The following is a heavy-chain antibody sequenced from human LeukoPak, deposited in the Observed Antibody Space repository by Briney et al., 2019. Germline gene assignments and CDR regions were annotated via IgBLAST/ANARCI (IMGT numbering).Heavy chain of an antibody. CDR2: TYYRSKWYN. CDR1: GDSVSSNSAA. Sequence: SQTLSLTCAISGDSVSSNSAAWNWIRQSPSRGLEWLGRTYYRSKWYNDYAVSVKSRITINPDTSKNQFSLQLNSVTLEDTAVYYCARGRFGSSWYERGNWFDPWGQGTLVAVSS. J-gene: IGHJ5*02. D-gene: IGHD6-13*01. CDR3: ARGRFGSSWYERGNWFDP. V-gene: IGHV6-1*01.